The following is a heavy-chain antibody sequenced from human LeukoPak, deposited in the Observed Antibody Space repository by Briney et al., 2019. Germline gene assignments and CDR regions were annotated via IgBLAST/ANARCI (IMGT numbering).Heavy chain of an antibody. J-gene: IGHJ4*02. V-gene: IGHV4-30-2*02. CDR1: GGSISSGGYY. CDR3: ARQTADFWSGYGTDY. D-gene: IGHD3-3*01. Sequence: PSETLSLTCTVSGGSISSGGYYWSWIRQPPGKGLEWIGYIYHSGSTYYNPSLKSRVTISVDTSKNQFSLKLSSVTAADTAVYYCARQTADFWSGYGTDYWGQGTLVTVSS. CDR2: IYHSGST.